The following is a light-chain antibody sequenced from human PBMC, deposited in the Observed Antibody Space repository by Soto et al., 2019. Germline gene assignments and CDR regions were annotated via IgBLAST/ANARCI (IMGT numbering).Light chain of an antibody. CDR3: QQRSNWPPVT. Sequence: EIVLTQSPATLSLSPGERATLSCRASQSVSSYLAWYQQKPGQAPRLLIYDASNRAPGNPARFSGSGSGTDFTLTISSLEPEDFAIYYCQQRSNWPPVTFGGGTKVEIK. J-gene: IGKJ4*01. CDR2: DAS. V-gene: IGKV3-11*01. CDR1: QSVSSY.